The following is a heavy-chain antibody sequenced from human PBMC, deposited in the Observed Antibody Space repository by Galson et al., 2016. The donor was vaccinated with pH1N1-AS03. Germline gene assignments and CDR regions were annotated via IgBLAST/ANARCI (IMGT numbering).Heavy chain of an antibody. J-gene: IGHJ4*02. CDR1: GGSISSNPYY. Sequence: SETLSLTCTVSGGSISSNPYYWGWIRQPPGKGLEWIGSISYSGSTYYNPSLKSRVTISVDTSKNHFSLKLTSVTAADTAVYFCARGTLRYFDWSTFDYWGQGTLVTVSS. CDR2: ISYSGST. V-gene: IGHV4-39*07. D-gene: IGHD3-9*01. CDR3: ARGTLRYFDWSTFDY.